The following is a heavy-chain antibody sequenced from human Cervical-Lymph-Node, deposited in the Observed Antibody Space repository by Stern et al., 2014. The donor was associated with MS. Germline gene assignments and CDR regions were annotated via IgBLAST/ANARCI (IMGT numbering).Heavy chain of an antibody. Sequence: EVQLVESGGGLVKPGGSLRLSCAASGFTFTDAWMSWVRQAPGKGLEWVARINRKVDGETREYGAFVKGSITISRDDSKNTLYLQMNSLKTEDTAMYYCATDDGRWLVYWGQGALVTVSS. J-gene: IGHJ4*02. CDR2: INRKVDGETR. CDR1: GFTFTDAW. V-gene: IGHV3-15*01. CDR3: ATDDGRWLVY. D-gene: IGHD5-24*01.